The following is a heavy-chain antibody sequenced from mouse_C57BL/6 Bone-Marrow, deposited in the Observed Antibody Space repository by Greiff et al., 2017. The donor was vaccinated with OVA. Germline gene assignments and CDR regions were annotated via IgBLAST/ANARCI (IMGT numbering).Heavy chain of an antibody. D-gene: IGHD1-1*01. V-gene: IGHV3-6*01. CDR3: AREGLYYGSRDWYFDV. CDR1: GYSITSGYY. J-gene: IGHJ1*03. CDR2: ISYDGSN. Sequence: EVQLQESGPGLVKPSQSLSLTCSVTGYSITSGYYWNWIRQFPGNKLEWMGYISYDGSNNYNPSLKNRISITRDTSKNQFFLKLNSVTTEDTATYYCAREGLYYGSRDWYFDVWGTGTTVTVSS.